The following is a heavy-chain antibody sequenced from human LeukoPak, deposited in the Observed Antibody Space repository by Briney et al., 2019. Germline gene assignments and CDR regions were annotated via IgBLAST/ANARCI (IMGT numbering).Heavy chain of an antibody. CDR2: INPNSGRT. V-gene: IGHV1-2*02. J-gene: IGHJ4*02. CDR1: GYTFTGYY. CDR3: ARVYLKVVVAGTAPSAGHMDY. D-gene: IGHD2-15*01. Sequence: ASVKVSCKASGYTFTGYYMNWVRQAPAQGLEWMGWINPNSGRTKYAENSQGGVTMTRDPTISTVYMELSSLRSEDMAVYYCARVYLKVVVAGTAPSAGHMDYWGQGTLVTVSS.